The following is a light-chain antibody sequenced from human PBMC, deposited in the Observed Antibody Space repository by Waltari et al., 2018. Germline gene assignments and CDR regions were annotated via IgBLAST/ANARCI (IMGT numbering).Light chain of an antibody. V-gene: IGKV4-1*01. CDR1: QSLFYSSTNKSY. Sequence: DIVMTQSPDSLAVSLGETATIKCRSSQSLFYSSTNKSYLTWWQQKPGQPPNLLIYWASTRESGVPDRVTGSGSGTDFSLTISGLQAEDVALYYCHQYYTNSWAFGQGTKMEIK. CDR3: HQYYTNSWA. CDR2: WAS. J-gene: IGKJ1*01.